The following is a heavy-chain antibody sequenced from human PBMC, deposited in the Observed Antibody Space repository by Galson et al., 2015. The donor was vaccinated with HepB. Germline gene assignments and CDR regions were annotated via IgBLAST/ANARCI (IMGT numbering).Heavy chain of an antibody. CDR1: GYSFTSYW. Sequence: QSGAEVKKPGESLRISCKGSGYSFTSYWISWVRQMPGKGLEWMGIIYPGDSDTRYSPSFQGQVTISADKSISTAYLQWSSLKASDTAMYYCARFWRITMVRGADRTRCAFDIWGQGTMVTVSS. J-gene: IGHJ3*02. D-gene: IGHD3-10*01. V-gene: IGHV5-51*01. CDR2: IYPGDSDT. CDR3: ARFWRITMVRGADRTRCAFDI.